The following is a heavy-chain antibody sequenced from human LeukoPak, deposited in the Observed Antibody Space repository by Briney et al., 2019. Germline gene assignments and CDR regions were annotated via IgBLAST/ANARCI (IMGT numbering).Heavy chain of an antibody. D-gene: IGHD3-22*01. CDR3: ARDYYDNSGNDAFDI. CDR2: IYSGGST. CDR1: GFTVSSNY. V-gene: IGHV3-53*01. J-gene: IGHJ3*02. Sequence: GGSLRLSCAASGFTVSSNYMSWVRQAPGKGLEWVSVIYSGGSTYYADSVKGRFTISRDNSKNTLYLQMNSLRAEDTAVYYCARDYYDNSGNDAFDIWGQGTMVTVSS.